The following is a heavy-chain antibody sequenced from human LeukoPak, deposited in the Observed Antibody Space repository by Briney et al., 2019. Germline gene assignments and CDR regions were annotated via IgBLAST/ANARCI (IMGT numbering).Heavy chain of an antibody. CDR2: INHDGTVT. Sequence: PGGSLRLSCAASGFTFSNYWMLWVRQAPGKGLESVSRINHDGTVTTYVDSVKGRFTVSRDNANNTMFLQTNSLRAEDTAVYYCARKQWLAVPPYTWGEGTPVTVSS. D-gene: IGHD2-2*01. CDR1: GFTFSNYW. CDR3: ARKQWLAVPPYT. J-gene: IGHJ6*01. V-gene: IGHV3-74*01.